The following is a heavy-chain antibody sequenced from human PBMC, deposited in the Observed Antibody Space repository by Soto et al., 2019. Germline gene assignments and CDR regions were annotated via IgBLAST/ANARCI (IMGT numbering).Heavy chain of an antibody. CDR2: INHSGST. D-gene: IGHD2-15*01. Sequence: SETLSLTCAVYGGSFSGYYWSWIRQPPGKGLEWIGEINHSGSTNYNPSLKSRVTVSVDTSKNQFSLKLSSVTAADTAVYYCASLGGSCYYYYYGMDVWGQGTTVTVSS. V-gene: IGHV4-34*01. CDR1: GGSFSGYY. CDR3: ASLGGSCYYYYYGMDV. J-gene: IGHJ6*02.